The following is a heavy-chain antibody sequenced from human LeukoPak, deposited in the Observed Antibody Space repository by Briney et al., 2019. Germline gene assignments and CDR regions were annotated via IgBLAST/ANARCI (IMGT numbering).Heavy chain of an antibody. CDR2: IYYSGST. D-gene: IGHD6-6*01. Sequence: KPSETLSLTCTVSGGSISSYYWSWIRQPPGKGLEWIGYIYYSGSTNYNPSLKSRVTISVDTSKNQFSLKLSSVTAADTAVYYCARLGSSSSHYYYYYGMDVWGQGTTVTVSS. J-gene: IGHJ6*02. CDR3: ARLGSSSSHYYYYYGMDV. V-gene: IGHV4-59*08. CDR1: GGSISSYY.